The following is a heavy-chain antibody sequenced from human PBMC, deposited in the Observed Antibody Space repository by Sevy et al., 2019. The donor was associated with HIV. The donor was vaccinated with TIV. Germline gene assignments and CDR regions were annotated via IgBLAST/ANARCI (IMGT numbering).Heavy chain of an antibody. Sequence: GGSLRLSCAASGFTFSTYDIHWVRQAPGKGLEWVAIISYDGNYREYADSVRGRFSMSRDNSKNTVYLQMNGLSIEDTAVYYCAKNRPPGGSSSSRHAMDVWGRGTTVTVSS. CDR2: ISYDGNYR. CDR1: GFTFSTYD. V-gene: IGHV3-30*18. D-gene: IGHD2-2*01. J-gene: IGHJ6*02. CDR3: AKNRPPGGSSSSRHAMDV.